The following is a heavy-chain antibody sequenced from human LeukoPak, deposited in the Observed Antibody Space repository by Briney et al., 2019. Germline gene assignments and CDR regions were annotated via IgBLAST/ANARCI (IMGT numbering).Heavy chain of an antibody. V-gene: IGHV3-48*03. CDR2: ISSSGSSI. D-gene: IGHD6-19*01. J-gene: IGHJ4*02. CDR3: ARKRYSSGQGFFDY. CDR1: ALTFSSYE. Sequence: GGSLRLSRAASALTFSSYEMNWVRQAPGNGLEWGSYISSSGSSINYADSVKGRFTISRDNAKNSLFLQMLSLGAAATAVYYCARKRYSSGQGFFDYWGQGTLVTVSS.